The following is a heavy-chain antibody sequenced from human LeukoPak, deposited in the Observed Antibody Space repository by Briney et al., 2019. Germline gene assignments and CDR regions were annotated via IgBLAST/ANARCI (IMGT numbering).Heavy chain of an antibody. CDR2: INPNSGTT. Sequence: ASVKVSCKASGYSFTANYIHWVRQAPGQGLEWMGCINPNSGTTNYAQNFQGRVTMTRDTSIRTAYMELSRLSSDDTAVYYCARGRDYYDKSGLDYWGQGTLVTVSS. CDR1: GYSFTANY. D-gene: IGHD3-22*01. J-gene: IGHJ4*02. CDR3: ARGRDYYDKSGLDY. V-gene: IGHV1-2*02.